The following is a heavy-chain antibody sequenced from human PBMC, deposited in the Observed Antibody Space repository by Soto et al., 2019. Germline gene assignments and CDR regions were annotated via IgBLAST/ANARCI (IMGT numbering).Heavy chain of an antibody. CDR1: GGSISSYY. V-gene: IGHV4-59*01. CDR2: IYYSGST. D-gene: IGHD2-15*01. Sequence: QVQLQESGPGLVKPSETLSLTCTVSGGSISSYYWSWIRQPPGKGLEWIGYIYYSGSTNYNPSLKSRVTISVDTSKNQFSLKLSSVTAADTAVYYCAREGNCSGGSCYSSWGQGTLVAVSS. CDR3: AREGNCSGGSCYSS. J-gene: IGHJ4*02.